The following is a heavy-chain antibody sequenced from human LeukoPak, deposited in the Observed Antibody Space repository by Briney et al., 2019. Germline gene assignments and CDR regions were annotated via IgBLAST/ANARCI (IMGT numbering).Heavy chain of an antibody. D-gene: IGHD4-17*01. CDR2: IKQDGDEK. CDR1: GFTFSSYW. J-gene: IGHJ4*02. Sequence: GGSLRLSCAASGFTFSSYWMNWARQAPGKGLEWVASIKQDGDEKSYVDSVKGRFTVSRDNAKNSLYLQMNSLRVEDTAVYYCASHDYGDYASFDYWGQGTLVTVSS. V-gene: IGHV3-7*03. CDR3: ASHDYGDYASFDY.